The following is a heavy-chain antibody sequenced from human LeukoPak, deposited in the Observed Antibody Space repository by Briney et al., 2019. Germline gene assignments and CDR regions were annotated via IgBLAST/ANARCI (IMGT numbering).Heavy chain of an antibody. V-gene: IGHV4-34*01. Sequence: KPSETLSLTCAVYGGSFTGYSWNWIRQPPGKGLEWIGEICHSGSTNYNPSLKSRVTISLDTSKKQFSLKLTSVTAADTAVYYCSMSRGYNFGQWGQGTLVTVSS. J-gene: IGHJ4*02. D-gene: IGHD5-18*01. CDR1: GGSFTGYS. CDR2: ICHSGST. CDR3: SMSRGYNFGQ.